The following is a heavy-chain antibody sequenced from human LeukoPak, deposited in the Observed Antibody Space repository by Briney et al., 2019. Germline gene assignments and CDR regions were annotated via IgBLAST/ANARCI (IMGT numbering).Heavy chain of an antibody. CDR1: GFTFSSYA. V-gene: IGHV3-23*01. CDR2: ISASGAST. J-gene: IGHJ5*02. Sequence: GGSLRLSCAASGFTFSSYAMSWVRQAPGKGLEWVSAISASGASTYYADSVRGRFTISRDNSKNTLYLQMNSLRAEDTALYYCAKDQRFDPWGQGTLVTVSS. CDR3: AKDQRFDP.